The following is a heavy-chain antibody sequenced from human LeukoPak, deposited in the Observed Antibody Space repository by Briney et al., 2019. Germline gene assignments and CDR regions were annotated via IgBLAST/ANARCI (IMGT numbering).Heavy chain of an antibody. Sequence: GGSLRLSCAASGFTFSSYAMSWVRQAPGKGLEWVAVIWYDGSNKYYADSVKGRFTISRDNSKNTLYLQMNSLRAEDTAVYYCARDLGYGGSLDYWGQGTLVTVSS. CDR3: ARDLGYGGSLDY. D-gene: IGHD4-23*01. V-gene: IGHV3-33*08. J-gene: IGHJ4*02. CDR2: IWYDGSNK. CDR1: GFTFSSYA.